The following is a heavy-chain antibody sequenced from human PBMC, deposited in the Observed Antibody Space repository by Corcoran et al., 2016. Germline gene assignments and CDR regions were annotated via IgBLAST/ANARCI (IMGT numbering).Heavy chain of an antibody. CDR3: ARLGGRCRSRGFVGPWPLDY. CDR2: IYYSGST. J-gene: IGHJ4*02. D-gene: IGHD6-13*01. CDR1: GGSISSSSYY. V-gene: IGHV4-39*07. Sequence: QLQLQESGPGLVKPSETLSLTCTVSGGSISSSSYYWGWIRQPPGKGLEWIGSIYYSGSTYYNPSLKSRVTISVDTSKNQFSLKLSSVTAADTAVYCWARLGGRCRSRGFVGPWPLDYWGQGTLVTVSS.